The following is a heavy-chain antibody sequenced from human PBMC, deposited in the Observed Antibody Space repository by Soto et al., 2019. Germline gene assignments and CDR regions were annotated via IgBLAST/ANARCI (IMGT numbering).Heavy chain of an antibody. J-gene: IGHJ3*02. V-gene: IGHV1-2*04. D-gene: IGHD1-7*01. CDR2: INPNSGGT. Sequence: ASVKVSCQASGYTFTGYYMHWVRQAPGQGLEWMGWINPNSGGTNYAQKFQGWVTMTRDTSISTAYMELSRLRSDDTAVYYCARAYNWNYGDAFDIWGQGTMVTVSS. CDR1: GYTFTGYY. CDR3: ARAYNWNYGDAFDI.